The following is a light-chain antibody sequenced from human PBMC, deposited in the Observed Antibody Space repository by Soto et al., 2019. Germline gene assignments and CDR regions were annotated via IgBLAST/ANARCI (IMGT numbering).Light chain of an antibody. CDR2: EVN. V-gene: IGLV2-8*01. CDR1: SSDVGGYNY. J-gene: IGLJ1*01. CDR3: SSYASNNILYV. Sequence: QSVLTQPPSASGSPGQSVTISCTGTSSDVGGYNYVSWYQQHPGKAPKLIIYEVNNRPSGVSNRFSGSKSGNTASLTISGIQAEDEADYYCSSYASNNILYVFGTGTKVTVL.